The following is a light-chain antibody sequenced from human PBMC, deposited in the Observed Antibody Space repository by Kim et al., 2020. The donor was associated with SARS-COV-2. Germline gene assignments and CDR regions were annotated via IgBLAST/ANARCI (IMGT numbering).Light chain of an antibody. CDR1: KLGDKY. V-gene: IGLV3-1*01. CDR2: HDS. J-gene: IGLJ2*01. Sequence: VSPGQTDSITCSGDKLGDKYACWYQQKPGQSPVLVIYHDSKRPSGIPERFSGSNSGNTATLTISGTQAMDEADYYCQAWDSSTAVFSGGTQLTVL. CDR3: QAWDSSTAV.